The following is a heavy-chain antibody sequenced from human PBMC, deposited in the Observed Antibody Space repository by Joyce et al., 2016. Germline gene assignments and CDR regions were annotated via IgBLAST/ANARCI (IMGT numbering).Heavy chain of an antibody. Sequence: EVQLVQSGGEVKKPGESLKISCKGVGYNFTSYWLGWVRQMTGKGLELMGIIKPEDADTRYSPSFQGQVTISVDRSIKTAHLRWGSLRASDTAIYYCARSAVRGTLSPFFDYWGQGSLVTVSS. CDR2: IKPEDADT. CDR1: GYNFTSYW. D-gene: IGHD3-16*01. CDR3: ARSAVRGTLSPFFDY. V-gene: IGHV5-51*01. J-gene: IGHJ4*02.